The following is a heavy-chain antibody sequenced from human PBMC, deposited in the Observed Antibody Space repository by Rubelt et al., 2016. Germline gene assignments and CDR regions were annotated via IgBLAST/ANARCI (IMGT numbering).Heavy chain of an antibody. CDR1: GGSISSSTYY. J-gene: IGHJ4*02. CDR2: IYYTRKM. D-gene: IGHD4-23*01. V-gene: IGHV4-39*07. Sequence: QLQLQESGPGLVKPSETLSLTCAVSGGSISSSTYYWGWIRKPPGKGLEWLGTIYYTRKMYDNPSLKSRVSISVDTSTKQISRGMTSGTAAVTAGYYCARATGGRGRRWFSFDSWGQGTLVTVAS. CDR3: ARATGGRGRRWFSFDS.